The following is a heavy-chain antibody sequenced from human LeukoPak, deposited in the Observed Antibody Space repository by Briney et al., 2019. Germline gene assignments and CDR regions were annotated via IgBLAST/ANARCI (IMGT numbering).Heavy chain of an antibody. D-gene: IGHD3-10*01. Sequence: PGGTLRLSCAASGFTFSSYGMSWVRQAPGKGLEWVSAISGSGGSTYYADSVKGRFTISRDNSKNTLYLQMNSLRAEDTAVYYCAKAYWFGELSFDYWGQGTLVTVSS. CDR2: ISGSGGST. J-gene: IGHJ4*02. CDR1: GFTFSSYG. V-gene: IGHV3-23*01. CDR3: AKAYWFGELSFDY.